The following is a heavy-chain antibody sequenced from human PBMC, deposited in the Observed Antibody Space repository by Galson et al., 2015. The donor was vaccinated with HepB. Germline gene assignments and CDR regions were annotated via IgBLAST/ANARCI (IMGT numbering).Heavy chain of an antibody. D-gene: IGHD1-26*01. CDR2: INHSGST. CDR1: GGSFSGYY. J-gene: IGHJ4*02. CDR3: ARGLLVGATYYFDY. Sequence: LSLTCAVYGGSFSGYYWSWIRQPPGKGLEWIGEINHSGSTNYNPSLKSRVTISVDTSKNQFSLKLSSVTAADTAVYYCARGLLVGATYYFDYWGQGTLVTVSS. V-gene: IGHV4-34*01.